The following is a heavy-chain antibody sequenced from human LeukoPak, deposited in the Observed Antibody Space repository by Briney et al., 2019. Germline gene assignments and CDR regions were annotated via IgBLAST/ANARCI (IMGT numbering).Heavy chain of an antibody. CDR2: ISYDGSNK. D-gene: IGHD3-22*01. Sequence: GGSLRLSCAASGFTFSSYAMHWVRQAPGKGLEWVAVISYDGSNKYYADSVKGGFTISRDNSKPTLYLQMNSLRAEDTAVYYCATYDSSGYYSYAFDYWGQGTLVTVSS. CDR3: ATYDSSGYYSYAFDY. V-gene: IGHV3-30-3*01. J-gene: IGHJ4*02. CDR1: GFTFSSYA.